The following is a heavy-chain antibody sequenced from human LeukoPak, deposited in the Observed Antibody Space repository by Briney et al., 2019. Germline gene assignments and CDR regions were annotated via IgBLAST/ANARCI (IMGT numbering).Heavy chain of an antibody. CDR2: IYYSGST. Sequence: SETLSLTCTVSGGSISSGGYYWSWIRQHPGKGLERIGYIYYSGSTYYNPSLKSRVTISVDTSKNQFSLKLSSVTAADTVVYYCARKGSLGFSWGQGTLVTVSS. CDR3: ARKGSLGFS. J-gene: IGHJ5*02. D-gene: IGHD5/OR15-5a*01. CDR1: GGSISSGGYY. V-gene: IGHV4-31*03.